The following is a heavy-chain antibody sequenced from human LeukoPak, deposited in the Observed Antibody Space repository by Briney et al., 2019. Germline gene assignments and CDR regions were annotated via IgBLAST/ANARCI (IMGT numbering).Heavy chain of an antibody. V-gene: IGHV4-38-2*02. CDR2: IYHSGST. CDR1: GYSISSGYY. CDR3: ASRITMVRGVGVLDAFDI. J-gene: IGHJ3*02. D-gene: IGHD3-10*01. Sequence: SETLSLTCTVSGYSISSGYYWGWIRQPPGKGLEWIGIIYHSGSTYYNPSLKSRVTISVDTSKNQFSLKLSSVTAADTAVYYCASRITMVRGVGVLDAFDIWGQGTMVTVSS.